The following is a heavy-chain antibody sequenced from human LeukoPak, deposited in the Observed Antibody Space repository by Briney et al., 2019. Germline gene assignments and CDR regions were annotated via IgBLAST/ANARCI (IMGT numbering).Heavy chain of an antibody. CDR1: GFSVSINY. J-gene: IGHJ4*02. Sequence: HPGGSLRLSCAASGFSVSINYMSWVRQAPGTGLEWVSVIYSGGSTYYADSVKGRFTISRDNSKNTLYLQMNSLRAEDTAVYYCARGPSPDSSGYYPVDYWGQGTLVTVSS. CDR3: ARGPSPDSSGYYPVDY. CDR2: IYSGGST. D-gene: IGHD3-22*01. V-gene: IGHV3-53*01.